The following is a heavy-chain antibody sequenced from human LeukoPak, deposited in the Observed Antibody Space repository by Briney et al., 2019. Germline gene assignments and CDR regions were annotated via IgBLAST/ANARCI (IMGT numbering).Heavy chain of an antibody. CDR1: GFTFSSYA. D-gene: IGHD1-26*01. CDR3: AKDEALYSGSYYAPSPFDY. Sequence: AGGSLRLSCAASGFTFSSYAMSWVRQAPGKGLEWVSAISGSGGSTYYADSVKGRFTISRDNSKITLYLQMNSLRAEDTAVYYCAKDEALYSGSYYAPSPFDYWGQGTLVTVSS. CDR2: ISGSGGST. V-gene: IGHV3-23*01. J-gene: IGHJ4*02.